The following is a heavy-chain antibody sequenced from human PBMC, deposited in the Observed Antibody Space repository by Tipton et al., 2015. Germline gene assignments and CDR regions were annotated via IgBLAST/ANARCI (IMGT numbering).Heavy chain of an antibody. CDR1: GYTFSDYW. CDR2: IYPDDSDT. J-gene: IGHJ4*02. D-gene: IGHD5-24*01. V-gene: IGHV5-51*01. Sequence: VQLMQSGAEVKKPGESLKISCKSSGYTFSDYWIGWVRQMPGKGLEWMGMIYPDDSDTRYSPSFQGQVTISADKSISTAYLQWNSLKASDTAMYYCARLSTYGYNDYFDSWGQGTLVTVST. CDR3: ARLSTYGYNDYFDS.